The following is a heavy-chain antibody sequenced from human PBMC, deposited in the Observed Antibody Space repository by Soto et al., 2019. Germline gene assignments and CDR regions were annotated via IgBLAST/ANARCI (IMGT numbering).Heavy chain of an antibody. CDR3: VKDGLTSVYGLVQDGSDI. CDR2: ISWNSGNI. D-gene: IGHD3-3*01. J-gene: IGHJ3*02. Sequence: EVQLVESGGGLVQPGRSLRLSCVASGFTFGDYGMHWVRQAPGRGPEWVSGISWNSGNIGYAETVKGRFTISRDNAKNSLYLRMSSLRAENTALYYCVKDGLTSVYGLVQDGSDIWGHGTMVTVSS. V-gene: IGHV3-9*01. CDR1: GFTFGDYG.